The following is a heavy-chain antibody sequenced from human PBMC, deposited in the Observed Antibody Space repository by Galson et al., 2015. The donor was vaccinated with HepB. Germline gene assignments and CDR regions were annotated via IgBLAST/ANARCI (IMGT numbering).Heavy chain of an antibody. CDR3: ARGGPYCGGDCYNDY. CDR1: GFTVSSNY. Sequence: SLRLSCAASGFTVSSNYMSWIRQAPGKGLEWVSVIYSGGGTYYTDSVKGRFIISRDNSKNTLYLQMNSLRAEDTAVYYCARGGPYCGGDCYNDYWGQGTLVPVSS. CDR2: IYSGGGT. J-gene: IGHJ4*02. D-gene: IGHD2-21*02. V-gene: IGHV3-53*01.